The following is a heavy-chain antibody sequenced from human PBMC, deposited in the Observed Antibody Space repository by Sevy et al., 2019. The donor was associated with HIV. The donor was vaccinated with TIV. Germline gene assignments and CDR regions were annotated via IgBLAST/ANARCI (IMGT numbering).Heavy chain of an antibody. CDR1: GFTLGDYA. Sequence: GGSLRLSCTTSGFTLGDYAMNWVRQAPGKGLEWVGFMRSKPFAGTTEYAASVKGRFTISTDDSEASAHLQMNSLRTEDTGVYYCIRGRLLGYTAMVPDYWGQGTLATVSS. CDR2: MRSKPFAGTT. J-gene: IGHJ4*02. D-gene: IGHD5-18*01. V-gene: IGHV3-49*04. CDR3: IRGRLLGYTAMVPDY.